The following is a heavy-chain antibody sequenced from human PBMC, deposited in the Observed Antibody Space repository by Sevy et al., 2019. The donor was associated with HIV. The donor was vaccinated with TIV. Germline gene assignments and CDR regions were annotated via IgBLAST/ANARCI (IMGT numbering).Heavy chain of an antibody. J-gene: IGHJ1*01. Sequence: GGSLKLSCAASGFTFSSYAMSWVRQAPGKGLEWVSAISGSGGRTYYADSVKGRFTISRDNSKNTLYLQMNSLRAEDRAVYYWTKDPRPSPSGSPGYFQHWGQGTLVTVSS. CDR1: GFTFSSYA. CDR3: TKDPRPSPSGSPGYFQH. CDR2: ISGSGGRT. D-gene: IGHD1-26*01. V-gene: IGHV3-23*01.